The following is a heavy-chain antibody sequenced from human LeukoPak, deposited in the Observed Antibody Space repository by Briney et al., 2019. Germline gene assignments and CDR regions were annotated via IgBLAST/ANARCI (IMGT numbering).Heavy chain of an antibody. CDR1: GFTFNTYA. CDR3: ARDQGGDGGFDY. V-gene: IGHV3-30*04. J-gene: IGHJ4*02. D-gene: IGHD2-21*01. CDR2: ISYDGNTK. Sequence: PGRSLRLSCAASGFTFNTYAMHWVRQAPGKGLVWVTVISYDGNTKYYADSVKGRFTISRDNSKNTLYMQMNSLRAEDMAVYYCARDQGGDGGFDYWGQGVLVTVSS.